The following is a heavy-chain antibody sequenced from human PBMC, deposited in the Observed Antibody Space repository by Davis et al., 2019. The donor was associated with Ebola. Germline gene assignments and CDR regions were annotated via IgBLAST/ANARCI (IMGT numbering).Heavy chain of an antibody. J-gene: IGHJ6*03. D-gene: IGHD5-24*01. Sequence: GESLKIYCAASGLTFPSYWMTWARQSPGKGLEWVANIKPDGSVKGYVDSLRGRFTISRDNAKNSLFLQMNSLRAEDTAVYFCATFNWYYMDVWGKGTRVTVSS. V-gene: IGHV3-7*03. CDR1: GLTFPSYW. CDR2: IKPDGSVK. CDR3: ATFNWYYMDV.